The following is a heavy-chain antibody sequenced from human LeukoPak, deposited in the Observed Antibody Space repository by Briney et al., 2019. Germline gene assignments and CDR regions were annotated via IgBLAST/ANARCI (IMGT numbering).Heavy chain of an antibody. CDR2: IYYSGST. J-gene: IGHJ3*02. CDR3: ARRQNYYDSSGYIPGDAFDI. D-gene: IGHD3-22*01. CDR1: GFTVSSNY. Sequence: GSLRLSCAASGFTVSSNYMSWVRQAPGKGLEWIGSIYYSGSTYYNPSLKSRVTISVDTSKNQFSLKLSSVTAADTAVYYCARRQNYYDSSGYIPGDAFDIWGQGTMVTVSS. V-gene: IGHV4-39*01.